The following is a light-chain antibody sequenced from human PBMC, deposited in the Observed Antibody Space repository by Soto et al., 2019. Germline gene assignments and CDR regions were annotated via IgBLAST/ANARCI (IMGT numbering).Light chain of an antibody. CDR1: QSVLTW. Sequence: DIQMTQSPSTLSAAVGDRVTITCRASQSVLTWLAWYQQKPGKAPQLLFYNPSKLESGVPPRFSGSGSGTEFTLTISSLLPDDFATYYCQQYNGFSNTFGQGTKLEIK. V-gene: IGKV1-5*01. CDR2: NPS. CDR3: QQYNGFSNT. J-gene: IGKJ2*01.